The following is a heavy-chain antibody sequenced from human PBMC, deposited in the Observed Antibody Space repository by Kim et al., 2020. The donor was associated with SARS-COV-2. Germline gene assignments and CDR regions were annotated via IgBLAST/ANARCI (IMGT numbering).Heavy chain of an antibody. Sequence: GESLKISCKGSGYTFSSYWIAWVRQMPGKGLEWMGIIYPGDSDTTFSPSFQGQVTISADNSITTAYLQWDSLKASETAIYYCARRWGGRYFDFWGQGTLVTVSS. CDR1: GYTFSSYW. CDR2: IYPGDSDT. J-gene: IGHJ4*02. D-gene: IGHD1-26*01. V-gene: IGHV5-51*01. CDR3: ARRWGGRYFDF.